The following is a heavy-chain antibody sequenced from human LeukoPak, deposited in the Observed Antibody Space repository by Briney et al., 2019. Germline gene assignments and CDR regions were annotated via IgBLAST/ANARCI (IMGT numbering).Heavy chain of an antibody. CDR1: GYTFTGYY. V-gene: IGHV1-2*06. CDR2: INPNSGGT. J-gene: IGHJ4*02. CDR3: ARDRTPYDYVWGSSRSEKPYCFDY. D-gene: IGHD3-16*02. Sequence: ASVKVSCKASGYTFTGYYMHWVRQAPGQGLEWMGRINPNSGGTNYAQKFQGRVTMTRDTSISTAYMELSRLRSDDTAVYYCARDRTPYDYVWGSSRSEKPYCFDYWRQGTLVTVSS.